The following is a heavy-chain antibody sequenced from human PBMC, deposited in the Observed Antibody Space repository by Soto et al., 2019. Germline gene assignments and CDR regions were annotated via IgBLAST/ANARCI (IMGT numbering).Heavy chain of an antibody. CDR2: FSGSGGNI. CDR3: AKDPPWTVGPLAMDV. J-gene: IGHJ6*02. CDR1: GFTFSTHA. D-gene: IGHD2-2*01. V-gene: IGHV3-23*01. Sequence: EVQLLESGGGLVQAGGSLRLYCVASGFTFSTHAMSWVRQVPGKGLEWVSTFSGSGGNIYYGESVKGRFTISRDDPKDTFCLDMNSLRVEDTAVFYCAKDPPWTVGPLAMDVWGQGTTVTVSS.